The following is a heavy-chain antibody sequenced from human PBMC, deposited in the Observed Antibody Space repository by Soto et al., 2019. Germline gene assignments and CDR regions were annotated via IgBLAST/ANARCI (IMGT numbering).Heavy chain of an antibody. D-gene: IGHD3-10*01. V-gene: IGHV4-39*01. CDR2: IYYSGDT. CDR3: ARHYPFGSGSYPPYYFDS. Sequence: SETLSLTCTVSGGSISRSRWGWIRQPPGKGLEWIGNIYYSGDTYYNPSLKSRLTMSVDTSKNQFSLKLSSVTAADTAVYYCARHYPFGSGSYPPYYFDSWGQGTLVTVSS. J-gene: IGHJ4*02. CDR1: GGSISRSR.